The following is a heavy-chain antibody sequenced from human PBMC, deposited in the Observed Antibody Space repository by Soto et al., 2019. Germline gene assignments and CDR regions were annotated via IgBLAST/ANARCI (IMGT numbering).Heavy chain of an antibody. Sequence: QVRLEQSGAEVKKPGSSVRVSCQASGGALTSYPIHWVRQSPGQGLEWMGVIDPIVDTSNLAENFKTRLTLTADTSTKTVYMDLTSLRSDDTAIYFCATYPRPYKWTDIWGRGTQLTVSS. V-gene: IGHV1-69*06. CDR3: ATYPRPYKWTDI. CDR2: IDPIVDTS. J-gene: IGHJ4*02. CDR1: GGALTSYP. D-gene: IGHD1-20*01.